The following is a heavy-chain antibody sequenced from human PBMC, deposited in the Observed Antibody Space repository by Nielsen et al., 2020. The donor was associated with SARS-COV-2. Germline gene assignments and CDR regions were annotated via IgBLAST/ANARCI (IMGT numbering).Heavy chain of an antibody. CDR2: ISGYNGNT. D-gene: IGHD1-26*01. CDR1: DFTFSDFG. CDR3: ARYLGGSYSFYFDY. J-gene: IGHJ4*02. Sequence: ASVKVSCKASDFTFSDFGISWVRQAPGQGLEWMGWISGYNGNTNYAEKFQGRVTMTTDTSTSTTYMELSSLRSEDTAVYYCARYLGGSYSFYFDYWGQGTLVTVSS. V-gene: IGHV1-18*01.